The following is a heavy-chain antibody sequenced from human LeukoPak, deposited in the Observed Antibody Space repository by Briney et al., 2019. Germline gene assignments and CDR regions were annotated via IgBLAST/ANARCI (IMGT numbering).Heavy chain of an antibody. Sequence: SETLSLTCTVSGGSITSTLYYWGWFRQSSGKGLERIGSIYYSGSTYYNPSLKSRVTISVDTSKNQFSLRLTSVTAADTAMYFCAGQPENTRGFYWGQGTLVTVSS. D-gene: IGHD2-2*01. J-gene: IGHJ1*01. V-gene: IGHV4-39*01. CDR1: GGSITSTLYY. CDR2: IYYSGST. CDR3: AGQPENTRGFY.